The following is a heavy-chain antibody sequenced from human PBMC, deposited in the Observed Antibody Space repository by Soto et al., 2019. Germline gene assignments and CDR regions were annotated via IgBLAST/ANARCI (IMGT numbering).Heavy chain of an antibody. CDR2: IIPIFGTA. V-gene: IGHV1-69*06. Sequence: GASVKVSCKASGGTFSSYAISWVRQAPGQGLEWMGGIIPIFGTANYAQKFQGRVTITADKSTSTAYMELSSLRSEDTAVYYCARGAEILWFGESPRYYGMDVWGQGTTVTVSS. J-gene: IGHJ6*02. D-gene: IGHD3-10*01. CDR3: ARGAEILWFGESPRYYGMDV. CDR1: GGTFSSYA.